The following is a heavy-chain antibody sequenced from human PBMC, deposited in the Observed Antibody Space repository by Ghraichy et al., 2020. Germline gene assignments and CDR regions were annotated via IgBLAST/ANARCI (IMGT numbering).Heavy chain of an antibody. CDR3: ARGPSNNGYGSGWYGENWFDP. J-gene: IGHJ5*02. CDR2: MNPNSGNT. CDR1: GYIFTSYD. Sequence: ASVKVSCKAPGYIFTSYDINWVRQAAGQGLEWMGWMNPNSGNTGYAQKLQGRVSMTRDTSINTAYMELSSLTSEDTAVYYCARGPSNNGYGSGWYGENWFDPWGQGTLVTVSS. D-gene: IGHD6-19*01. V-gene: IGHV1-8*01.